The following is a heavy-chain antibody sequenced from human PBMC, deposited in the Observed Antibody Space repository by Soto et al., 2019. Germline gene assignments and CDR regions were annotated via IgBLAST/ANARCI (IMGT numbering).Heavy chain of an antibody. CDR3: ARVGHITNHGMAV. CDR1: GGTFSSYP. CDR2: IIPFVGTS. D-gene: IGHD1-26*01. Sequence: QVQLVQSGAEVKKPGSSVKVSCEASGGTFSSYPINWVRQAPGRGLEWMGGIIPFVGTSNYAQKFRGRVTITADDTTSTAYMELRSLRSEDTAVYYCARVGHITNHGMAVWGQGTTVTVSS. J-gene: IGHJ6*02. V-gene: IGHV1-69*01.